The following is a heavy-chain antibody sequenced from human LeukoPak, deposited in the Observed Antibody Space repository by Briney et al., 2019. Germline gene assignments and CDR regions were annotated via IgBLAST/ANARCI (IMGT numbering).Heavy chain of an antibody. CDR3: ARLSLYFDY. J-gene: IGHJ4*02. D-gene: IGHD2-8*01. Sequence: SETLSLTCTVSGGSISSSSYYWGWIRQPPGKGLEWIGSIYYSGGTYYNPSLKSRVTISVDTSKNQFSLKLSSVTAADTAVYYCARLSLYFDYWGQGTLVTVSS. V-gene: IGHV4-39*01. CDR2: IYYSGGT. CDR1: GGSISSSSYY.